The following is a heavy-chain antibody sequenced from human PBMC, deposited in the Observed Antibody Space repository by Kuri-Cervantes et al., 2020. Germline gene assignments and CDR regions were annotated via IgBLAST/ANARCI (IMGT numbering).Heavy chain of an antibody. CDR3: ARPPLY. Sequence: GSLRLSCTVSGGSISSYYWSWIRQPPGKGLEWIGYIYYSGSTNYNPSLKSRVTISVDTSKNQFSLKLSSVTAADTAVYYCARPPLYWGQGTLVTVSS. V-gene: IGHV4-59*08. J-gene: IGHJ4*02. CDR2: IYYSGST. CDR1: GGSISSYY.